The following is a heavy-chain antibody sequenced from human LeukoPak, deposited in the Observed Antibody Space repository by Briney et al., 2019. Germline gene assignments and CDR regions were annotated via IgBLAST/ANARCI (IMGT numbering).Heavy chain of an antibody. CDR3: ARHIIGEGSSRSFGLWSPAGNLQYYFDY. D-gene: IGHD6-13*01. J-gene: IGHJ4*02. CDR2: IYYSGST. CDR1: GGSISSSSYY. Sequence: SETLSLTCTVSGGSISSSSYYWGWIRQPPGKGLEWIGSIYYSGSTYYNPSLKSRVTISVDTSKNQFSLKLSSVTAADTAVYYCARHIIGEGSSRSFGLWSPAGNLQYYFDYWGQGTLVTVSS. V-gene: IGHV4-39*01.